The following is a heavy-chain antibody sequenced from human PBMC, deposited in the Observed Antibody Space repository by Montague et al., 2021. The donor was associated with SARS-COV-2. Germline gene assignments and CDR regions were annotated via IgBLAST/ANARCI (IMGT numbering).Heavy chain of an antibody. V-gene: IGHV2-70*11. CDR2: IAWDDDK. Sequence: PALVKPTQTLTLTCIFSGFSLSTSGMCVSWIRQPPGKALEWLARIAWDDDKYYSTSLKTRLTISKDTSKNQVALTMTNMDPVDTATYYCAQDHYDILTGYDNWFDPWEQGTLVTISS. J-gene: IGHJ5*02. CDR1: GFSLSTSGMC. CDR3: AQDHYDILTGYDNWFDP. D-gene: IGHD3-9*01.